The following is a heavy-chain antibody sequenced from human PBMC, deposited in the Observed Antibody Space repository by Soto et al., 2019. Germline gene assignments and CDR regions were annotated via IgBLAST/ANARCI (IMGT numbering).Heavy chain of an antibody. V-gene: IGHV2-5*02. CDR2: IYWDDDK. CDR3: VQSQDMVRGVMDMDV. J-gene: IGHJ6*02. Sequence: SGPTLVNPTQTLTLTCTFSGVSLSTIGVAVVWIRQPPGKALEWLALIYWDDDKRYSPSLKKRLTVTMDTSKNQVVLTLTNMDPVDTGTYYCVQSQDMVRGVMDMDVWGQGTTVNGSS. D-gene: IGHD3-10*01. CDR1: GVSLSTIGVA.